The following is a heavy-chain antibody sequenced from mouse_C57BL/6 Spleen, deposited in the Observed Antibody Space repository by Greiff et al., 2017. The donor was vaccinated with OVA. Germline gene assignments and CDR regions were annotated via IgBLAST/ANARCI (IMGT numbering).Heavy chain of an antibody. D-gene: IGHD1-1*01. Sequence: DVHLVESGGGLVQPKGSLKLSCAASGFSFNTYAMNWVRQAPGKGLEWVARIRSKSNNYATYYADSVKDRFTISRDDSESMLYLQMNNLKTEDTAMYYCVRQSYYGGAMDYWGQGTSVTVSS. CDR1: GFSFNTYA. CDR3: VRQSYYGGAMDY. V-gene: IGHV10-1*01. J-gene: IGHJ4*01. CDR2: IRSKSNNYAT.